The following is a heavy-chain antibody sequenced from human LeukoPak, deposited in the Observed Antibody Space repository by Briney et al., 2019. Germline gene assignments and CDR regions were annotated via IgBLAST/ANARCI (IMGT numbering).Heavy chain of an antibody. CDR1: GGSISSGPYF. Sequence: SQTLSLTCSVSGGSISSGPYFWSWIRQSPGQGLEWIGYIWPSGSTNYNPSLSGRVAISLDKSRNHFTLMVTAVTAADTAVYYCARLIAVAGPGDYWGQGTLVTVSS. J-gene: IGHJ4*02. CDR3: ARLIAVAGPGDY. V-gene: IGHV4-30-2*06. CDR2: IWPSGST. D-gene: IGHD6-19*01.